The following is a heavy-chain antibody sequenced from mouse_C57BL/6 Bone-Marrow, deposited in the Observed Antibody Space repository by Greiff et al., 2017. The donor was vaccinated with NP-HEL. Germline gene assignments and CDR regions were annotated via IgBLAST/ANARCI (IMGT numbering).Heavy chain of an antibody. CDR2: INPNNGGT. Sequence: VQLQQSGPELVKPGASVKISCKASGYTFTDYYMNWVKQSHGKSLEWIGDINPNNGGTSYNQKFKGKATLTVDKSSSTAYMELRSLTSEDSAVYYCARKMGFWYFDVWGTGTTVTVSS. J-gene: IGHJ1*03. CDR3: ARKMGFWYFDV. V-gene: IGHV1-26*01. D-gene: IGHD2-3*01. CDR1: GYTFTDYY.